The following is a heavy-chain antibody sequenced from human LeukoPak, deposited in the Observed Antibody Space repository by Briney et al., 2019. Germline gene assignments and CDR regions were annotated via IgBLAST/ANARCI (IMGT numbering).Heavy chain of an antibody. V-gene: IGHV4-39*01. J-gene: IGHJ4*02. CDR3: ARLGYSVSWTDC. D-gene: IGHD6-13*01. Sequence: PSETLSLTCAVSGGSISSSSHYWGWIRQPPGKRLEWIGSIYYSGHTYYNPSLKSRVTISVDTSKNQFSLRLSSVTAADMAVYFRARLGYSVSWTDCWGQGTLVTVSS. CDR1: GGSISSSSHY. CDR2: IYYSGHT.